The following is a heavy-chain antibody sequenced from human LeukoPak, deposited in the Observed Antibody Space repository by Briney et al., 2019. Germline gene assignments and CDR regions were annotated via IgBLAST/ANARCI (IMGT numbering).Heavy chain of an antibody. V-gene: IGHV3-23*05. CDR2: MHSAGPA. J-gene: IGHJ3*01. Sequence: GGSLRLSCVGSGFIFSNYALVWVRQAPGTGLEWVSAMHSAGPAFYADSVRGRSIMSRDNSKNTLCLQMSSLRDEDSAIYYCAGDPNGDYVGAFDFWGQGTMVTVSS. D-gene: IGHD4-17*01. CDR1: GFIFSNYA. CDR3: AGDPNGDYVGAFDF.